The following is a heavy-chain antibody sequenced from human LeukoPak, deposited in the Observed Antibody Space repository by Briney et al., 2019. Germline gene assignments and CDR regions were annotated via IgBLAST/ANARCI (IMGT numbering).Heavy chain of an antibody. V-gene: IGHV7-4-1*02. J-gene: IGHJ6*03. CDR2: INTNTGNP. CDR3: ARVGLPFFYYYMDV. Sequence: AASVKVSRMASGYTFSSYAMNWVRPAPGQGVEWMGWINTNTGNPKYAQGFIGRVVFSLDTSVSTAYLQISSLKAEDTAVYYCARVGLPFFYYYMDVWGKGTTVTVSS. D-gene: IGHD2/OR15-2a*01. CDR1: GYTFSSYA.